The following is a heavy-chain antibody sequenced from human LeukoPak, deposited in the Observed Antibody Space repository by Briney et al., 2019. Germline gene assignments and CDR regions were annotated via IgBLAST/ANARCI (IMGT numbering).Heavy chain of an antibody. D-gene: IGHD1-26*01. CDR3: ARRLIVGATYRYSDY. V-gene: IGHV5-51*01. CDR2: IYPGDSDT. CDR1: GYSFTSYW. J-gene: IGHJ4*02. Sequence: GESLNISCKGSGYSFTSYWIGWVRQMPGKGLEWMGVIYPGDSDTIYSPSFQGQVTISADKSSSTAYLHWSSVEASDTSMYSCARRLIVGATYRYSDYWGQGTLVTVSS.